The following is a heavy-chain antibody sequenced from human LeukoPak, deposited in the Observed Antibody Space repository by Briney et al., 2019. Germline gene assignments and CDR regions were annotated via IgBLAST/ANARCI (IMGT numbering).Heavy chain of an antibody. D-gene: IGHD5-12*01. J-gene: IGHJ4*02. CDR3: ASRSDYFDY. V-gene: IGHV3-33*03. CDR1: GFTLRSYG. CDR2: IWSGGRNK. Sequence: GGPLSPSCAGSGFTLRSYGLPWVRRAQAKGLEWVAVIWSGGRNKYYADSVKGRFTISRDNAKNSLYLQMNSLSAEDTAVYYCASRSDYFDYWGQGTLVTVSS.